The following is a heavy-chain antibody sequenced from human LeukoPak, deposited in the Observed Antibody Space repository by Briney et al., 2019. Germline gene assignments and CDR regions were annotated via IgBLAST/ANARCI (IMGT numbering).Heavy chain of an antibody. CDR3: ARERSSGYNDAFDI. D-gene: IGHD3-22*01. V-gene: IGHV1-46*01. CDR2: INPSGGNT. J-gene: IGHJ3*02. CDR1: GYTLTELS. Sequence: ASVKVSCKVSGYTLTELSMHWVRQAPGQGLEWMGIINPSGGNTNYAQKFQGRVTMTRDMSTSTVYMELSSLRSEDTAVYYCARERSSGYNDAFDIWGQGTMATVSS.